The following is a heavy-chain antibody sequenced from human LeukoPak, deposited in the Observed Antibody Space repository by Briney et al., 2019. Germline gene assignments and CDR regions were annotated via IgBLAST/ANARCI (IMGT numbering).Heavy chain of an antibody. CDR1: GFTFSSYA. D-gene: IGHD2-2*01. CDR2: ISGSGGST. CDR3: AKGRGIVVVPAAHFDY. Sequence: PGGSLRLSCAASGFTFSSYAMSWVRQAPGQGLEWVSAISGSGGSTYYADSVKGRFTISRDNSKNTLYLQMNSLRAEDTAVYYCAKGRGIVVVPAAHFDYWGQGTLVTVSS. J-gene: IGHJ4*02. V-gene: IGHV3-23*01.